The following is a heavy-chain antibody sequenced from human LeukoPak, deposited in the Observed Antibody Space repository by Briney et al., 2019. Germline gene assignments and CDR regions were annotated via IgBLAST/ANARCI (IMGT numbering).Heavy chain of an antibody. J-gene: IGHJ2*01. V-gene: IGHV5-51*01. CDR1: GYLFTSYW. Sequence: GESLKISCKGSGYLFTSYWIAWVRQVPGKGLEWMGIIYPADSDTRYSPSFQGQVTISADKSISTAFLRWTSLKASDTAIYYCARGRGTGSPIVPRYFDLWGRGTLVTVSS. D-gene: IGHD3-10*01. CDR2: IYPADSDT. CDR3: ARGRGTGSPIVPRYFDL.